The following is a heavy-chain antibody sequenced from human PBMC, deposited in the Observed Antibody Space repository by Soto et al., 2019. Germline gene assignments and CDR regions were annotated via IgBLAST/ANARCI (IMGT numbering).Heavy chain of an antibody. V-gene: IGHV3-74*01. D-gene: IGHD2-21*01. Sequence: RRLSCAASGFTFSSNWMHWVRRVPGRGLVWVSRINTDGSRTSYEDSVEGQFTISRDNAKNEVYLQMKSLRAEDTAVYYCARDGEGFWGQGTLVSVSS. CDR3: ARDGEGF. CDR2: INTDGSRT. J-gene: IGHJ4*02. CDR1: GFTFSSNW.